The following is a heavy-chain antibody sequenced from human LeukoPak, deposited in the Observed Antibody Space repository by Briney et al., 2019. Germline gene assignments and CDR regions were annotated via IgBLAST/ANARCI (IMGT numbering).Heavy chain of an antibody. J-gene: IGHJ4*02. CDR1: GYTFTGYY. CDR2: VNPNSGGT. V-gene: IGHV1-2*02. Sequence: ASVKVSCKASGYTFTGYYMHWVRQAPGQGLEWMGWVNPNSGGTNYAQKFQGRVTMTRDTSISTAYMELSRLRSDDTAVYYCAREDGYNTTYYFDYWGQGTLVTVSS. D-gene: IGHD5-24*01. CDR3: AREDGYNTTYYFDY.